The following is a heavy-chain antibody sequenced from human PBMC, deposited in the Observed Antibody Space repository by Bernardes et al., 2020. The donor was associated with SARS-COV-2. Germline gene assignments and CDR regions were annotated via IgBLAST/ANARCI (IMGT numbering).Heavy chain of an antibody. V-gene: IGHV1-18*01. CDR2: ISAYNGKT. CDR1: NYTFTSYG. D-gene: IGHD6-19*01. CDR3: ARVPTGQWGGMNYFYAMDV. J-gene: IGHJ6*02. Sequence: ASLKDSCKASNYTFTSYGINWVRQAPGQGLEWMGWISAYNGKTDYAQTVQGRVTMTADTSTSTAYMELRSLRLDDTAVYYCARVPTGQWGGMNYFYAMDVWGQGTTVIVSS.